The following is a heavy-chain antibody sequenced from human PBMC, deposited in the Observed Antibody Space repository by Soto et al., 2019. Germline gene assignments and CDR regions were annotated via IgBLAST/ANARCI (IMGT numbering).Heavy chain of an antibody. CDR3: SADRPDIGVGWWV. J-gene: IGHJ6*02. CDR1: GSGFISSG. D-gene: IGHD2-15*01. CDR2: IVVASGQT. Sequence: ASVKVSCKASGSGFISSGIQWVRQAHGQRPEWRGWIVVASGQTNYAQNFRGRVAITRDTSTATAYIELTGLTSEDTAVYFCSADRPDIGVGWWVWGQGTTVTVSS. V-gene: IGHV1-58*02.